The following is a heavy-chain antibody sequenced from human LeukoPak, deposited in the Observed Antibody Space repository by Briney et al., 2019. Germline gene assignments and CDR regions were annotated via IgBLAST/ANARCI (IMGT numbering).Heavy chain of an antibody. CDR2: IIPIFGTA. V-gene: IGHV1-69*13. CDR3: ARRSIWEATSPFDY. D-gene: IGHD1-26*01. J-gene: IGHJ4*02. Sequence: SVKVSCKASGYTFISHDISWVRQAPGQGLEWMGGIIPIFGTANYAQKFQGRVTITADESTSTAYMELSSLRSEDTAVYYCARRSIWEATSPFDYWGQGTLVTVSS. CDR1: GYTFISHD.